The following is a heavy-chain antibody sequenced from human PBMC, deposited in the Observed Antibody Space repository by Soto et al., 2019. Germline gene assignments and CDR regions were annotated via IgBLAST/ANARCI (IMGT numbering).Heavy chain of an antibody. Sequence: KTSETLSLTCAVYGGSFSGYYWSWIRQPPGKGLEWIGEINHSGSTNYNPSLKSRVTISVDTSKNQFSLKLSSVTAADTAVYYCARGWRFIPAAISDYGMDVWGQGTTVTVSS. V-gene: IGHV4-34*01. D-gene: IGHD2-2*02. CDR1: GGSFSGYY. CDR2: INHSGST. CDR3: ARGWRFIPAAISDYGMDV. J-gene: IGHJ6*02.